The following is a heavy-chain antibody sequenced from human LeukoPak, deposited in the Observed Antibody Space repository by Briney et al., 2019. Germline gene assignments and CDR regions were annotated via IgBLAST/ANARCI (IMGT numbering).Heavy chain of an antibody. CDR1: GGSISSHY. CDR3: AGGGSGWDWYFDL. Sequence: PSETLSLTCTVSGGSISSHYWSWIRQPPGKGLEWIGYTYYSGSTNYNPSLKSRVTISIDTSKNLFSLKLSSVTAADTAVYSCAGGGSGWDWYFDLWGRGTLVTVSS. CDR2: TYYSGST. V-gene: IGHV4-59*11. D-gene: IGHD6-19*01. J-gene: IGHJ2*01.